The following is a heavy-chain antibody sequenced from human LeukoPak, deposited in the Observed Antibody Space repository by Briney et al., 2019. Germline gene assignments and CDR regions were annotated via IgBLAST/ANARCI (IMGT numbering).Heavy chain of an antibody. D-gene: IGHD3-16*01. CDR3: AKPNNGYTAFDI. Sequence: GGSLRLSCAVSGFTVAANYMTWVRQAPGKGLEWVSAISSSGSSTYYADSVKGRFTISRHNSKNTLYLQMNSLRAEDTAVYYCAKPNNGYTAFDIWGQGTMVTVSS. V-gene: IGHV3-23*01. CDR2: ISSSGSST. CDR1: GFTVAANY. J-gene: IGHJ3*02.